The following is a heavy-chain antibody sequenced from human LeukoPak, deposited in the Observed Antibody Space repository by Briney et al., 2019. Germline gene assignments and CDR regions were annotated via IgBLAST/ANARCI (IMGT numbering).Heavy chain of an antibody. V-gene: IGHV3-66*02. CDR2: IYSGDNT. J-gene: IGHJ4*02. Sequence: GGSLRLSCAASGFTVSNNYMSWVRQAPGKGLEWVSVIYSGDNTYYLESVKGRFTISRDNSKNTLFLQMNRLRAEDTAVYYCAGRRVLDASFDYWGQGTLVTVCS. D-gene: IGHD3-16*01. CDR1: GFTVSNNY. CDR3: AGRRVLDASFDY.